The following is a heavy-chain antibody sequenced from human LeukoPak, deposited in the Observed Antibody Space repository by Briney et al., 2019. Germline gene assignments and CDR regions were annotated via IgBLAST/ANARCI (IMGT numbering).Heavy chain of an antibody. CDR3: ARDTMVRGVITRYGWFDP. CDR2: IYYSGST. V-gene: IGHV4-30-4*01. J-gene: IGHJ5*02. Sequence: PSQTLSLTCTVSGGSISSGDYYWSWIRQPPGKGLEWIGYIYYSGSTYYNPSLKSRVTISVDTSKNQFSLKLSSVTAADTAVYYCARDTMVRGVITRYGWFDPWGQGTLVTVSS. CDR1: GGSISSGDYY. D-gene: IGHD3-10*01.